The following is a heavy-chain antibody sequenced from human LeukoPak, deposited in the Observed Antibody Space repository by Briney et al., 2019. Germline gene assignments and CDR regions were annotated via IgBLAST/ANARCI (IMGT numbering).Heavy chain of an antibody. CDR2: ISGSGGST. V-gene: IGHV3-23*01. CDR1: GFTFSSYA. Sequence: PGGSLRLSCAASGFTFSSYAMSWVRQAPGKGLEWVSAISGSGGSTYYADSVKGRFTISRDNSKNTLYLQMNSLRAEDTAVYYCAKGPIGDYYGSGMFFGYWGQGTLVTVSS. J-gene: IGHJ4*02. CDR3: AKGPIGDYYGSGMFFGY. D-gene: IGHD3-10*01.